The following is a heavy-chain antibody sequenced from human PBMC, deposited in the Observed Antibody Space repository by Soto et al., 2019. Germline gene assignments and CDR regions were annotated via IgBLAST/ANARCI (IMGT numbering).Heavy chain of an antibody. D-gene: IGHD3-10*01. CDR2: ISTTSSHI. CDR1: GFTFSSYA. Sequence: PGGSLRLSCASSGFTFSSYAMSWVRQAPGKGLEWVSSISTTSSHIYYADSVKGRFTISRDNAKNSLYLQMNSLRAEDTAVYYCARGPGYYYYGMDVWGQGTTVTVSS. J-gene: IGHJ6*02. V-gene: IGHV3-21*01. CDR3: ARGPGYYYYGMDV.